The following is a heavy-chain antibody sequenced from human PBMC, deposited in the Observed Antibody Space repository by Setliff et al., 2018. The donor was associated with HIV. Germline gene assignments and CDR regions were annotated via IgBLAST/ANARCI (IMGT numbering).Heavy chain of an antibody. J-gene: IGHJ4*02. Sequence: PSETLSLTCTVSGDSISSYYWSWIRQPPGKGLEWIGSVYYSGSTYYNPSLKSRLTITVDTSTNKFSLKLSSVTAADTAVYYCPRLRGLNLEPFDYWGQGTLVTVSS. D-gene: IGHD1-1*01. CDR3: PRLRGLNLEPFDY. V-gene: IGHV4-59*05. CDR2: VYYSGST. CDR1: GDSISSYY.